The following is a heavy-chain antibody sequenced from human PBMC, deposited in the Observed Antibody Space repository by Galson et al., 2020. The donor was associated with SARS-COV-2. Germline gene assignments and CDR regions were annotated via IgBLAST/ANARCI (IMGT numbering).Heavy chain of an antibody. D-gene: IGHD3-16*02. CDR3: AGDERVSSGLYRDVDY. V-gene: IGHV1-18*01. Sequence: ASVKVSCTTSGYFFTSFGISWVRQAPGQGLEWMGWISAYNGYTNYVQKFQGRVTLTTDTSTGTGYLELRSLRSDDTAMFYCAGDERVSSGLYRDVDYWGQGTLVTVSS. J-gene: IGHJ4*02. CDR1: GYFFTSFG. CDR2: ISAYNGYT.